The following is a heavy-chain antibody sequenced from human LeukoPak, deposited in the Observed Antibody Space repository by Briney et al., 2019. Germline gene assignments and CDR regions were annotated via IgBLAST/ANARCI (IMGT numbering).Heavy chain of an antibody. CDR3: TRESGAFSPFGF. V-gene: IGHV4-4*02. CDR1: GGSITTTNW. D-gene: IGHD1-26*01. J-gene: IGHJ4*02. Sequence: SETLSLTCAVSGGSITTTNWWSWVRQPPGKGLEWIGEVHLSGATNYNPSLESRVSMSIDKSKNHLSLEVTSVTDADTAIYYCTRESGAFSPFGFWGQGTLLTVSS. CDR2: VHLSGAT.